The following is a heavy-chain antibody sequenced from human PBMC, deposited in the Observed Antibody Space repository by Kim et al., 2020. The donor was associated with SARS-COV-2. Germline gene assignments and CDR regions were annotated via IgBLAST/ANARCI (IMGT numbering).Heavy chain of an antibody. CDR3: VPREDIVDFDY. CDR1: GFTFSSYA. Sequence: GGSLRLSCSASGFTFSSYAMHWVRQAPGKGLEYVSAISSNGGSTYYADSVKGRFTISRDNSKNTLYLQMSSLRAEDTAVYYCVPREDIVDFDYWGQGTLVTVSS. V-gene: IGHV3-64D*09. CDR2: ISSNGGST. J-gene: IGHJ4*02. D-gene: IGHD5-12*01.